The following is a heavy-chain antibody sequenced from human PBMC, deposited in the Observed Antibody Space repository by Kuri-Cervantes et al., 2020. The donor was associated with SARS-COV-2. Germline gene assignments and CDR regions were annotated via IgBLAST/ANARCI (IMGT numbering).Heavy chain of an antibody. CDR1: GFTFSAYN. CDR2: ISNTGRMI. J-gene: IGHJ6*03. V-gene: IGHV3-11*04. D-gene: IGHD3-3*01. Sequence: GESLKISCAASGFTFSAYNMNWVRQAPGKGLEWVSYISNTGRMIWSADSVKGRFTISRDNAKNSLYLQMSSLRAEDTAVYYCARDPIGTIFGMAAYYYYYMDVWGKGATVTVSS. CDR3: ARDPIGTIFGMAAYYYYYMDV.